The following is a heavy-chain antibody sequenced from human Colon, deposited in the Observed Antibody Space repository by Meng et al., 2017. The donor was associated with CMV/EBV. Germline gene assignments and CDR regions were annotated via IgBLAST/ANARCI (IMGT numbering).Heavy chain of an antibody. CDR1: GFPISSYG. CDR3: ATGGGTEAAAAGVFDF. Sequence: GESLKISCVVSGFPISSYGMHWVRQAPGKGLEWVAFTRSDGSTENYADSVKGRFTVSRDNSKNMQFLEMNSLRDEDTAVYFCATGGGTEAAAAGVFDFWGQGTLVTVSS. J-gene: IGHJ4*02. D-gene: IGHD6-25*01. V-gene: IGHV3-30*02. CDR2: TRSDGSTE.